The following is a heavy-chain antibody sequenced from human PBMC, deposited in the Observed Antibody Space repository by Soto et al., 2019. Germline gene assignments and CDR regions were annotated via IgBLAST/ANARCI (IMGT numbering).Heavy chain of an antibody. CDR2: INHSGST. Sequence: SQTLSLTCAVFGGTFSGYYCTWLRQPPGTGLEWIGEINHSGSTNYNPSLKSRVTISVDTSKNQFSLKLTSVTAADTAVYYCARDKITGLFDYWGQGTLVTVS. CDR3: ARDKITGLFDY. CDR1: GGTFSGYY. V-gene: IGHV4-34*01. J-gene: IGHJ4*02. D-gene: IGHD2-8*02.